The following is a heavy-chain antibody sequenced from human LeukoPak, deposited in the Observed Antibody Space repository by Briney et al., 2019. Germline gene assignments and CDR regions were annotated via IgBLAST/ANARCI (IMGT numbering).Heavy chain of an antibody. CDR2: IFSNDEK. CDR1: GFSLSNARMG. J-gene: IGHJ5*02. CDR3: ARRRDILTCYHPRSGFDP. Sequence: ESGPTLVNPTETLTLTCTVSGFSLSNARMGVSWIRQPPGKALEWLAHIFSNDEKSYSTSLKSRLTISKDTSKSQVVLTMTNMDPVDTATYYCARRRDILTCYHPRSGFDPWGQGTLVTVSS. V-gene: IGHV2-26*01. D-gene: IGHD3-9*01.